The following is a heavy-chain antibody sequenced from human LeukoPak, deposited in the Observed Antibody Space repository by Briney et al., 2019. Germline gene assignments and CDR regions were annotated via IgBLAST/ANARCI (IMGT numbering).Heavy chain of an antibody. CDR3: ARDPPGRAFADFWSGYYPFDY. CDR1: GDNYKSYN. V-gene: IGHV1-46*02. J-gene: IGHJ4*02. CDR2: INPSGGTT. Sequence: ASVKVSCKASGDNYKSYNIHWVRQAPGLGLEWMGIINPSGGTTTYAQKFQGRVSMTTDTSTTIIYMELRSLRSDDTAVYYCARDPPGRAFADFWSGYYPFDYWGQGTLVTVSS. D-gene: IGHD3-3*01.